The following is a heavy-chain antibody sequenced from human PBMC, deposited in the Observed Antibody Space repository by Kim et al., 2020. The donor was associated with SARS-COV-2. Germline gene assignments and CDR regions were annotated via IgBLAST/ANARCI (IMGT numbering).Heavy chain of an antibody. Sequence: GGSLRLSCAASGFTFSSYAMSWVRQAPGKGLEWVSAISGSGGSTYYADSVKGRFTISRDNSKNTLYLQMNSLRAEDTAVYYCAKDPAVYDYVWGSYLGPQRSSWNNWFDPWGQGTLVTVSS. J-gene: IGHJ5*02. V-gene: IGHV3-23*01. CDR3: AKDPAVYDYVWGSYLGPQRSSWNNWFDP. CDR1: GFTFSSYA. D-gene: IGHD3-16*02. CDR2: ISGSGGST.